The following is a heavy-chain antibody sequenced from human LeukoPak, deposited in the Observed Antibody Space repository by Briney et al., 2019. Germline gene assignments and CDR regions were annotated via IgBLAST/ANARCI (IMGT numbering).Heavy chain of an antibody. Sequence: SETLSLTCSVSGFSISADFYWGWIRQSPGQGLEWIGSVLHSGSSHYNPSLKSRVTMAIDTSKNQVSLNLRSVTAADSAIYYCARDFFKYGSGSFHDYWGQGILVTVSS. CDR2: VLHSGSS. J-gene: IGHJ4*02. V-gene: IGHV4-38-2*02. CDR3: ARDFFKYGSGSFHDY. D-gene: IGHD3-10*01. CDR1: GFSISADFY.